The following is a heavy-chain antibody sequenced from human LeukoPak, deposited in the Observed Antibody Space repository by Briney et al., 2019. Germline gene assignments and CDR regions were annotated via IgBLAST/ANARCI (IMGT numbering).Heavy chain of an antibody. CDR2: MNPNSGNT. J-gene: IGHJ5*02. Sequence: ASVKVSCKAPGYTFTSSDINWVRQATGQGLEWMGWMNPNSGNTGSAQRFQGRVTMTRDTSISTAYMELSSLRSEDTAVYYCARGALVRLPSSFDPWGQGTLVTVSS. V-gene: IGHV1-8*01. CDR3: ARGALVRLPSSFDP. CDR1: GYTFTSSD. D-gene: IGHD3-16*02.